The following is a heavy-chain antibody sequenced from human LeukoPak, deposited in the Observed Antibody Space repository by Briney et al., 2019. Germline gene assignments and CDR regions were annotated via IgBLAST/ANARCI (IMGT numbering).Heavy chain of an antibody. V-gene: IGHV3-11*04. CDR2: ISSSGSTI. Sequence: LEWVSYISSSGSTIYYADSVKGRFTISRDNAKNSLYLQMNSLRAEDTAVYYCARIDYGADYWGQGTLVTVSS. J-gene: IGHJ4*02. CDR3: ARIDYGADY. D-gene: IGHD4-17*01.